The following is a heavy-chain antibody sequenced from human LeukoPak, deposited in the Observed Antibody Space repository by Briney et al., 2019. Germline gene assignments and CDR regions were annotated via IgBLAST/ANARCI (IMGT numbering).Heavy chain of an antibody. J-gene: IGHJ4*02. CDR3: AADGTD. CDR1: GGTFNSYA. Sequence: ASVKVSCKASGGTFNSYAINWVRQAPGQGLEWMEGIIPRLGTTKYIEKFQGRITITTDESTTTAYMELTSLRSEDTAVYYCAADGTDWGQGTLVTVSS. V-gene: IGHV1-69*05. CDR2: IIPRLGTT.